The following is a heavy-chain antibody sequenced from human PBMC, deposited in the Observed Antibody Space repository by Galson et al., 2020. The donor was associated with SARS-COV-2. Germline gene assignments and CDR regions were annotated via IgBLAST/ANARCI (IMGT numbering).Heavy chain of an antibody. D-gene: IGHD1-26*01. V-gene: IGHV3-11*01. CDR2: IGGRGDADV. CDR1: GFDSGDFY. CDR3: VRDIHRVGDIYYFDY. J-gene: IGHJ4*02. Sequence: PGGSLRLSCAASGFDSGDFYMSWIRQTPGKGLAWLSSIGGRGDADVYYADSVKGRFTVFKDNSKRSLYLQMSRLRDEDTAVYYCVRDIHRVGDIYYFDYWGQGTVVTVSS.